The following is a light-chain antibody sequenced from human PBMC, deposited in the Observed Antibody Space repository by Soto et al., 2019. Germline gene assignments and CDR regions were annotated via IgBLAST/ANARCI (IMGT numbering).Light chain of an antibody. V-gene: IGKV1-5*01. J-gene: IGKJ1*01. CDR2: DAS. CDR3: QPYDSYWA. Sequence: GDRVTITCRASQSITTWLAWYQQKPGKAPKVLIYDASTLENGVPSRFSGSGSGTEFTLTISSLQPDDFATYYCQPYDSYWAFGQGTKVEIK. CDR1: QSITTW.